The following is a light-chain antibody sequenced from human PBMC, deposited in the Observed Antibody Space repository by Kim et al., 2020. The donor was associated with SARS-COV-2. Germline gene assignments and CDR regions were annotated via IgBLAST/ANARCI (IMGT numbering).Light chain of an antibody. CDR1: QSVSNS. CDR2: DAS. J-gene: IGKJ4*01. Sequence: CPGERANLACRASQSVSNSLDWYQQKPGQAPRLLIYDASNRATGIPARFSGSGSGTDFTLTISSLEPEDFAVYYCQQHSNWPALTFGGGTKVDIK. V-gene: IGKV3-11*01. CDR3: QQHSNWPALT.